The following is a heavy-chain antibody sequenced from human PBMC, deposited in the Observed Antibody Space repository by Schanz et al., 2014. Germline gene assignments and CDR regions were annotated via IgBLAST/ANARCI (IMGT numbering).Heavy chain of an antibody. V-gene: IGHV3-7*01. Sequence: EVQLVESGGGLVQPGGSLRLSCAASGFTFGNFFMSWVRQAPGKGLEWVANIKQDGIEKYYVDSVKGRFTISRDDAKNSHYLQMNSLRVEDTAVFYCVKIGYTHWSLDDWGQGILVTVSS. CDR2: IKQDGIEK. CDR3: VKIGYTHWSLDD. J-gene: IGHJ4*02. CDR1: GFTFGNFF. D-gene: IGHD6-13*01.